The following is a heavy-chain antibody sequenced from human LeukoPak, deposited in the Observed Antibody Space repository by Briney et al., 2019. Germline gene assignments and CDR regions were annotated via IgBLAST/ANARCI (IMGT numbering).Heavy chain of an antibody. CDR2: ISTYNGNT. J-gene: IGHJ6*02. CDR3: ARDRNIVVADYYYYGMDV. Sequence: ASVKVSCKASGYTFTGYGISWVRRAPGQGLEWMGWISTYNGNTNYAQKLQGRVTMTTDTSTSTAYMELRSLRSDDTAVYYCARDRNIVVADYYYYGMDVWGQGTTVTVSS. CDR1: GYTFTGYG. V-gene: IGHV1-18*01. D-gene: IGHD2-2*01.